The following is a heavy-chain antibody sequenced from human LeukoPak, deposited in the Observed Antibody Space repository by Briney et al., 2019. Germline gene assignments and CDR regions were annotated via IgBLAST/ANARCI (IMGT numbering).Heavy chain of an antibody. V-gene: IGHV3-30*02. J-gene: IGHJ4*02. D-gene: IGHD5-24*01. CDR1: VFTFSSYG. CDR2: IRYDGSNK. CDR3: ASVLGGYNSGFDY. Sequence: GGSLRLSCAAYVFTFSSYGRHWVRQAPGKGLEWVAFIRYDGSNKYYADSVKGRFTISRDNSKITLYLQMNSLRAEDTAVYYCASVLGGYNSGFDYWGQGTLVTVSS.